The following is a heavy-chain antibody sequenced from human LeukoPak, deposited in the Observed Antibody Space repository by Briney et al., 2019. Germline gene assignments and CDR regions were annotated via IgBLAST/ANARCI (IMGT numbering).Heavy chain of an antibody. J-gene: IGHJ6*02. V-gene: IGHV1-2*04. Sequence: ASVKFSCKASGYTFTGYYMHWVRQAPGQGLEWMGWINPNSGGTNYAQKFQGWVTMTRDTSISTAYMELSRLRSDDTAVYYCARDYMVRGLNYGMDVWGQGTTVTVSS. CDR1: GYTFTGYY. CDR2: INPNSGGT. D-gene: IGHD3-10*01. CDR3: ARDYMVRGLNYGMDV.